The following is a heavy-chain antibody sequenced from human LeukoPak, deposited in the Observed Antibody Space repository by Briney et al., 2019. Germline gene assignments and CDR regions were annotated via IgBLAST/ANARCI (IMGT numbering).Heavy chain of an antibody. CDR1: GFTFSSYW. CDR2: IKQDGSEK. J-gene: IGHJ4*02. Sequence: PGGSLRLSCAASGFTFSSYWMSWVRQAPGKGLEWVANIKQDGSEKYYVDSVKGRFTISRDNAKNSLYLQMNSLRAEDTAVYYCARDIPFSYGGNSGLDYWGQGTLVTVSP. D-gene: IGHD4-23*01. V-gene: IGHV3-7*01. CDR3: ARDIPFSYGGNSGLDY.